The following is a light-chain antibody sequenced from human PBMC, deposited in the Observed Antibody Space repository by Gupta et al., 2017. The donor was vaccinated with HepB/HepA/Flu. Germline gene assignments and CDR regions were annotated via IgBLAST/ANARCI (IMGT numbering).Light chain of an antibody. J-gene: IGKJ1*01. V-gene: IGKV3-15*01. Sequence: ETVMTQSPVTLSVSPGNSATLSCRASQSVSNNIAWYRQQPGQAPRLLISGASTRATGVPARFSGSGSGTEFTLTISSLQSEDFAVYCCQQENNWPVTFGQGTKVEIK. CDR3: QQENNWPVT. CDR1: QSVSNN. CDR2: GAS.